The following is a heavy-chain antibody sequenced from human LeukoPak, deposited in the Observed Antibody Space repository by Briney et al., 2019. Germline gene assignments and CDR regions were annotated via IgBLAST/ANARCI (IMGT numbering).Heavy chain of an antibody. J-gene: IGHJ4*02. Sequence: GGSLRLSCIASGFTFSSYAMSWVRQAPEKGLEWVSSISSSSSYIYYADSVKGRFTISRDNAKNSLYLQMNSLRAEDTAVYYCARVDYYDSSGYSKFDYWGQGTLVTVSS. CDR2: ISSSSSYI. V-gene: IGHV3-21*01. CDR1: GFTFSSYA. D-gene: IGHD3-22*01. CDR3: ARVDYYDSSGYSKFDY.